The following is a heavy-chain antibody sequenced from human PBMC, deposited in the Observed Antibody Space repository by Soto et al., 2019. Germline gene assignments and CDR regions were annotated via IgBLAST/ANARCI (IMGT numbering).Heavy chain of an antibody. CDR3: ARDYLERLKYLVVPAHDQLNYYYYYMDV. D-gene: IGHD2-2*01. CDR2: INAGNGNT. Sequence: ASVKVSCKASGYTFTSYAMHWVRQAPGQRLEWMGWINAGNGNTKYSQKFQGRVTITRDTSASTAYMELSSLRSEDTAVYYCARDYLERLKYLVVPAHDQLNYYYYYMDVWGKGTTVTVSS. CDR1: GYTFTSYA. J-gene: IGHJ6*03. V-gene: IGHV1-3*01.